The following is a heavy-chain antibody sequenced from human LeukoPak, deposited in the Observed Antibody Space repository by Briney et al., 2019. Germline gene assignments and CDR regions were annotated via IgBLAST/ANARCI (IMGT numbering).Heavy chain of an antibody. CDR2: ISGSGGSI. D-gene: IGHD1-26*01. J-gene: IGHJ4*02. V-gene: IGHV3-23*01. CDR3: ATSGGYYTDYFDY. CDR1: EFSVGSNY. Sequence: GGSLRLPCAASEFSVGSNYMTWVRQAPGKGLEWVSAISGSGGSIYYADSEKGRFTISRDNSKNTLYLQMNSLRAEDTAVYYCATSGGYYTDYFDYWGQGTLVTVSS.